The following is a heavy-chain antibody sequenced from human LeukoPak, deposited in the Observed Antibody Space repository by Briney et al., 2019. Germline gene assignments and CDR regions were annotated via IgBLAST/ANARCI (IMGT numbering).Heavy chain of an antibody. V-gene: IGHV1-69*05. CDR3: ARDRSRTFTMIEPDAFDI. Sequence: SVKVSCKASGGTFSSYAISWVRQAPGQGLEWMGGIIPIFGTANYAQKFQGRITITTDESTSTAYMELSSLRSEDTAVYYCARDRSRTFTMIEPDAFDIWGQGTMVTLSS. CDR2: IIPIFGTA. J-gene: IGHJ3*02. CDR1: GGTFSSYA. D-gene: IGHD3-22*01.